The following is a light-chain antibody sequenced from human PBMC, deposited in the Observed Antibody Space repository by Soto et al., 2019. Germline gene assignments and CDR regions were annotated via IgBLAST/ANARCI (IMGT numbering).Light chain of an antibody. J-gene: IGLJ3*02. V-gene: IGLV2-14*01. CDR3: TSHTTAGTRV. CDR2: DVS. CDR1: STDVGAYDH. Sequence: QSALTQPASVSGSPGQSITISCTGTSTDVGAYDHVSWYQQYPGRAPKLTIFDVSNRPSGVSDRFSGSKSGNTASLTIFGLQADDEADYYCTSHTTAGTRVFGGGTKLTVL.